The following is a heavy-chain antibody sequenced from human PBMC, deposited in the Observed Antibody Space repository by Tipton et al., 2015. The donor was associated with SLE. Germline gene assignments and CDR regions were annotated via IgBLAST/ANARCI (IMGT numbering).Heavy chain of an antibody. CDR2: ISPNTGGT. J-gene: IGHJ3*01. CDR1: GYSFSDNY. CDR3: ARKIQFGPNAFDV. Sequence: QLVQSGAEVKKPGVSVKVSCKASGYSFSDNYIHWVRLAPGQGLEWMGWISPNTGGTNFAQKFQGRFTMTTDTSISTAYMELTGLRYDDTAVYYCARKIQFGPNAFDVWGQGALVTVSS. V-gene: IGHV1-2*02. D-gene: IGHD3-16*01.